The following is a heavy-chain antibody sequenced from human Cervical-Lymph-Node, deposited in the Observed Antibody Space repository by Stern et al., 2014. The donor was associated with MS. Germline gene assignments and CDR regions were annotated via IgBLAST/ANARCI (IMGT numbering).Heavy chain of an antibody. Sequence: QAQLVQSGAEVRKPGSSVKVSCRASGVTINTYAVSWVRQAPGQGLEWMGAIVPVFDKSKNAQRFQERVTITADESTSTVYRELIGPTSEDTSVYECARERGNTYGFDYWGQGTLVTVSS. CDR3: ARERGNTYGFDY. D-gene: IGHD4-23*01. CDR2: IVPVFDKS. CDR1: GVTINTYA. V-gene: IGHV1-69*12. J-gene: IGHJ4*02.